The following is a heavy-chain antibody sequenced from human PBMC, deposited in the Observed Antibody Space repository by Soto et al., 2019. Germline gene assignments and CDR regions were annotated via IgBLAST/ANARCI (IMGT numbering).Heavy chain of an antibody. V-gene: IGHV5-10-1*01. D-gene: IGHD3-22*01. CDR1: GYIFSTYW. CDR3: ARNKTFYYDRSGA. J-gene: IGHJ5*02. CDR2: IDPSDSHA. Sequence: GESLKISCQGSGYIFSTYWITWVRQMPGKDLEWMGTIDPSDSHANYSLSFQGHVSISVDKSIGTAYLQWSSLRASDTAMYYCARNKTFYYDRSGAWGQGTMVTVS.